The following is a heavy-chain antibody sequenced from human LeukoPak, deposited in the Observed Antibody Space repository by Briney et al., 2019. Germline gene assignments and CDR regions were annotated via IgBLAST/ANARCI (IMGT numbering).Heavy chain of an antibody. V-gene: IGHV3-53*01. CDR1: GLTVSSNC. CDR2: IYSGGST. D-gene: IGHD3-22*01. Sequence: GGSLRLSCAPSGLTVSSNCMSWVRRAPGKGLEWVSSIYSGGSTYYADSVRGRYTISRDNSKNTVYLQMNSLRAEDTAVYYCASGPITMIVGAFDVWGQGRRVTVSS. CDR3: ASGPITMIVGAFDV. J-gene: IGHJ3*01.